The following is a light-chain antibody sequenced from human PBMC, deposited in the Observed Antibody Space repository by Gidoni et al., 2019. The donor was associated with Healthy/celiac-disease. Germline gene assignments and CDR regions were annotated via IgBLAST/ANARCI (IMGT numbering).Light chain of an antibody. CDR1: QSISSY. CDR3: QQNYSTPLT. CDR2: AAS. Sequence: DIQMTQSPSSLSASLGDRVTITCRASQSISSYLNWYQQKPGKAPKLLIYAASSLQSGVPSRFSGSGSGTDFTLTISSLQPEDFATYYCQQNYSTPLTFGEGTKVEIK. J-gene: IGKJ4*01. V-gene: IGKV1-39*01.